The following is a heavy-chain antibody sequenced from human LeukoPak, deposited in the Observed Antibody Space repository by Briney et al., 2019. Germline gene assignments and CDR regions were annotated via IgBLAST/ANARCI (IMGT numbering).Heavy chain of an antibody. D-gene: IGHD5-24*01. V-gene: IGHV1-2*02. CDR2: INPDSGGT. J-gene: IGHJ4*02. CDR3: ARDRGDGYNAYYFDY. Sequence: ASVKFSCKASGYTFTYYYMHWVRQAPGQGLEWMGWINPDSGGTKYEQNFQGRVTLTRDTSISTVYMELSRLRSDDTAVYYCARDRGDGYNAYYFDYWGQGTLVTVSS. CDR1: GYTFTYYY.